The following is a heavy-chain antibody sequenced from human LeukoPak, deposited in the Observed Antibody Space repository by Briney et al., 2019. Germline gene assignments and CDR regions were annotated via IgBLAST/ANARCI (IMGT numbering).Heavy chain of an antibody. D-gene: IGHD2/OR15-2a*01. CDR3: ARGGLNSLLPY. CDR1: GGSVGSDDYY. CDR2: IYYNGNT. J-gene: IGHJ4*02. V-gene: IGHV4-30-4*01. Sequence: SETLSLTCTVSGGSVGSDDYYWNWIRQSPGKGLELIGYIYYNGNTYYHPSLRSRVTISLDTFRNHFTLNLSSVTAADTAMYYCARGGLNSLLPYWGQGTLVAVSS.